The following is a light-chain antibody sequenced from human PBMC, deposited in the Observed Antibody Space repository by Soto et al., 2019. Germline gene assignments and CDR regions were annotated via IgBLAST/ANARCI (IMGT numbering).Light chain of an antibody. Sequence: DIVMTQSPLSLPVTPGEPASISCRSSQSLLHSNGYNYLDWYLQKPGQSPQLLIYLGSNRASGVPRRFGGSGSGTDFTLKISRGEAEDVGVYYCMQALQPPPTFGPGTKVDIK. CDR3: MQALQPPPT. V-gene: IGKV2-28*01. J-gene: IGKJ3*01. CDR2: LGS. CDR1: QSLLHSNGYNY.